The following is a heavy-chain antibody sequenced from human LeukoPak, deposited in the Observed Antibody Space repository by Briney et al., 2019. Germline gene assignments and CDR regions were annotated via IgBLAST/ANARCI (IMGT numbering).Heavy chain of an antibody. V-gene: IGHV4-4*02. CDR1: GGSISSSNW. CDR3: ARVQGDYYYYGMDV. J-gene: IGHJ6*02. D-gene: IGHD1-26*01. Sequence: SGTLSLTCAVSGGSISSSNWWSWVRQPPGKGLEWIGEIYHSGSTNYNPSLKTRVTISVDKPKNQFSLKLSSVTAADTAVYYCARVQGDYYYYGMDVWGQGTTVTVSS. CDR2: IYHSGST.